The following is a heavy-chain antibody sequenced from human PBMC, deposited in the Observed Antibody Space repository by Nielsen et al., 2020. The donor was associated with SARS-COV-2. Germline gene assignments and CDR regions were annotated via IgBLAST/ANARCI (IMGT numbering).Heavy chain of an antibody. J-gene: IGHJ6*02. D-gene: IGHD6-13*01. Sequence: WIRQPPGKGLERIGYIYYSGSTYSSPSLKSRVTMSVDTSKNRFSLNLSSVTAADTAVYFCARERKTSGVAEVERPSFYYYYGMDVWGQGTTVTVSS. CDR2: IYYSGST. CDR3: ARERKTSGVAEVERPSFYYYYGMDV. V-gene: IGHV4-31*02.